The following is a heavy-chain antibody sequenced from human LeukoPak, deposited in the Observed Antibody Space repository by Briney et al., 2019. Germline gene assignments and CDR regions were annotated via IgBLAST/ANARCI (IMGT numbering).Heavy chain of an antibody. CDR3: ARDDRGYSGYHFDH. CDR2: QDGNNK. D-gene: IGHD5-12*01. J-gene: IGHJ4*02. V-gene: IGHV3-30-3*01. Sequence: GGSLRLSCAASGFTFSSYTFHWVRQAPGKGLEWVAVQDGNNKYYTDSVKGRFTISGDNSKNTLYLQMNSLRAEDTAVYYCARDDRGYSGYHFDHWGQGTLVTVST. CDR1: GFTFSSYT.